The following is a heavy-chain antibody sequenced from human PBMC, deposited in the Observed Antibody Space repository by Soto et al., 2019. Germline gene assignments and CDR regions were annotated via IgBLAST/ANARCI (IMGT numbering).Heavy chain of an antibody. V-gene: IGHV1-18*01. CDR3: ARDLVSDYDFWSGYRFDP. CDR2: ISAYNGNT. CDR1: GYTFTCYG. J-gene: IGHJ5*02. D-gene: IGHD3-3*01. Sequence: ASVKVSCKASGYTFTCYGISWVRQAPGQGLEWMGWISAYNGNTNYAQKLQGRVTMTTDTSTSTAYMELRSLRSDDTAVYYCARDLVSDYDFWSGYRFDPWGQGTLVTVSS.